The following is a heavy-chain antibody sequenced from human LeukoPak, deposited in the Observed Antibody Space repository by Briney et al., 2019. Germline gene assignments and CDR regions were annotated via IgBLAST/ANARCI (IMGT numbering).Heavy chain of an antibody. V-gene: IGHV1-8*01. CDR1: GYTFTSYD. D-gene: IGHD3-10*01. CDR2: MNPDSGNT. J-gene: IGHJ5*02. CDR3: AREAGGFNNWFDP. Sequence: ASVKVSCKASGYTFTSYDINWVRQATGQGLEWMGWMNPDSGNTGYAQKFQGRVTMTRSTSINTAYMELSSLRSEDTAVYYCAREAGGFNNWFDPWGQGTLVTVSS.